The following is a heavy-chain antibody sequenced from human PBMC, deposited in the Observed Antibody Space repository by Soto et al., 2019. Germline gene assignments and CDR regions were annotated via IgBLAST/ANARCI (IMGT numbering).Heavy chain of an antibody. CDR3: ARDRVVAIDY. CDR1: GGSISSYY. D-gene: IGHD5-12*01. CDR2: IYYSGST. V-gene: IGHV4-59*01. J-gene: IGHJ4*02. Sequence: SETLSLTCTVSGGSISSYYWSWIRQPPGKGLEWIGYIYYSGSTNYNPSLKSRVTISVDTSKNQFSLKLSSVTAADTAVYYCARDRVVAIDYWGQGTLVTVSS.